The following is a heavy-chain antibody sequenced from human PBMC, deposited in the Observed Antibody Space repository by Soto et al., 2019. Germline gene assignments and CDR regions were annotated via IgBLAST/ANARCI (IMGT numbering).Heavy chain of an antibody. CDR2: INAVSGDT. J-gene: IGHJ5*02. D-gene: IGHD6-19*01. CDR3: ARDSERVQVPGTGWFDP. Sequence: QVQLVQSGAEVKKPGASVQVSCAASGYTFTTYGIHWVRQAPGQRLEWMGWINAVSGDTKYSQKLEGRGTITRDSSASTAYMELSSMRSDYTSVYYCARDSERVQVPGTGWFDPWGQGPVVTVSS. CDR1: GYTFTTYG. V-gene: IGHV1-3*01.